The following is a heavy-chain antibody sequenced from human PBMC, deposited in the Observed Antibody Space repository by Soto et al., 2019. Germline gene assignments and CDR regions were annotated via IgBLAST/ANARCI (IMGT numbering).Heavy chain of an antibody. D-gene: IGHD3-10*02. CDR2: IYYSGST. J-gene: IGHJ6*02. V-gene: IGHV4-59*12. CDR1: GGSISSYY. CDR3: ERGVNTMLYYYYGMDV. Sequence: PSETLSLTCTVSGGSISSYYWSWIRQPPGKGLEWIGYIYYSGSTNYNPSLKSRVTISVDTSKNQFSLKLSSVTAADTAVYYCERGVNTMLYYYYGMDVWGQGTTVTVSS.